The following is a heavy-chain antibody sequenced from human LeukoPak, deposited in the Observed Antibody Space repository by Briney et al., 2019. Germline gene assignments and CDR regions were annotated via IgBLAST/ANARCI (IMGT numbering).Heavy chain of an antibody. CDR2: IKQDGSEK. V-gene: IGHV3-7*01. CDR1: GVTFSSYW. D-gene: IGHD2-2*02. Sequence: PGESLRLSCAASGVTFSSYWMSWGRHAPGKGLEWVSNIKQDGSEKYYVNPVKGRFPISRDNANNSLYLHMTSRRTKSTAVYYCARGDIVVVPAAIPAFDIWGQGTMVTVSS. CDR3: ARGDIVVVPAAIPAFDI. J-gene: IGHJ3*02.